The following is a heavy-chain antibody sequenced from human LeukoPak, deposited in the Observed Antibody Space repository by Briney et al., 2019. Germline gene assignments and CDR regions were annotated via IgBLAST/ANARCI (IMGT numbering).Heavy chain of an antibody. V-gene: IGHV1-2*02. J-gene: IGHJ4*02. CDR2: INPNSGGT. CDR3: ARPDFWSGNYFDY. D-gene: IGHD3-3*01. Sequence: ASVKVSCKASGYTFTSYYMHWVRQAPGQGLEWMGWINPNSGGTNYAQKFQGRVTMTRDTSISTAYMELSRLRSDDTAVYYCARPDFWSGNYFDYWGQGTLVTVSS. CDR1: GYTFTSYY.